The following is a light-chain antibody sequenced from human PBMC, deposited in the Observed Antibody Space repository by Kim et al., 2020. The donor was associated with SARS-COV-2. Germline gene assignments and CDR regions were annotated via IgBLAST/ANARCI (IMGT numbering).Light chain of an antibody. V-gene: IGKV3D-15*01. CDR1: QIVSNN. CDR3: QQYNNWPPWT. Sequence: PPGERATPSCRASQIVSNNLAWYQQKPGQAPRLLIYGASTRATGIPARFSGSGSGTEFTLTISSLQSEDFAVYYCQQYNNWPPWTFGQGTKVDIK. CDR2: GAS. J-gene: IGKJ1*01.